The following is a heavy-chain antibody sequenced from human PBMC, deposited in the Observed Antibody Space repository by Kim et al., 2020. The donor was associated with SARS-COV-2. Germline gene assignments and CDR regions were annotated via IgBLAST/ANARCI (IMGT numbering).Heavy chain of an antibody. V-gene: IGHV1-3*01. CDR1: GYTFTSYA. CDR3: ARESGDTAMVKWYYYYMDV. D-gene: IGHD5-18*01. Sequence: ASVKVSCKASGYTFTSYAMHWVRQAPGQRLEWMGWINAGNGNTKYSQKFQGRVTITRDTSASTAYMELSSLRSEDTAVYYCARESGDTAMVKWYYYYMDVWGKGTTVTVSS. J-gene: IGHJ6*03. CDR2: INAGNGNT.